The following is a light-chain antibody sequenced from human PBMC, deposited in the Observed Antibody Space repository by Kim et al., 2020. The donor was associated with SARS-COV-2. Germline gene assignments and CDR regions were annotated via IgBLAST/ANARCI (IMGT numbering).Light chain of an antibody. CDR2: GAS. Sequence: EIVMTQSPATLSVSPGERATLSCRASQSVSSNLAWYQQKPGQAPRLLIYGASTRATGIPARFSGSGSGTEFTLTISSLQSEDFAVYYCQQYNNWPPYTCGQGTKLEN. CDR3: QQYNNWPPYT. V-gene: IGKV3-15*01. J-gene: IGKJ2*01. CDR1: QSVSSN.